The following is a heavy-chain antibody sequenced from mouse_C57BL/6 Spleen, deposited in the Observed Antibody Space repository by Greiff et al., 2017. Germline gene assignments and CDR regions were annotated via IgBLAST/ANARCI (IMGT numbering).Heavy chain of an antibody. CDR2: IYPSDSET. J-gene: IGHJ3*01. Sequence: QVQLQQPGAELVRPGSSVKLTCKASGYTFTSYWMDWVKQRPGQGLEWIGNIYPSDSETHYNQKFKDKATLTVDKSSSTAYMQLSSLTSEDSAVXYCATFYYDYDAGFAYWGQGTLVTVSA. D-gene: IGHD2-4*01. CDR3: ATFYYDYDAGFAY. CDR1: GYTFTSYW. V-gene: IGHV1-61*01.